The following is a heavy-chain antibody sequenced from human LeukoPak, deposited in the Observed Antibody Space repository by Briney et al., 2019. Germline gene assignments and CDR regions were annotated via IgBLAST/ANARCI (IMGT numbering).Heavy chain of an antibody. D-gene: IGHD3-22*01. J-gene: IGHJ4*02. CDR3: ARLVAYYDSSGYPGDY. CDR1: GYTFTSYG. V-gene: IGHV1-18*01. Sequence: RASVTVSCKASGYTFTSYGISWVRQAPGQGLEWMGWISAYNGNTNYAQKLQGRVTMTTDTSTSTAYMELRSLRSDDTAVYYCARLVAYYDSSGYPGDYWGQGTLVTVSS. CDR2: ISAYNGNT.